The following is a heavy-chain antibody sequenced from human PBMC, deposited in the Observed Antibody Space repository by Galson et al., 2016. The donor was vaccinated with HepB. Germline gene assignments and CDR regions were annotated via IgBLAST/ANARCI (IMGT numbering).Heavy chain of an antibody. D-gene: IGHD2-2*01. CDR2: ISYDGSNK. V-gene: IGHV3-30*03. CDR3: VYCSSTSCYDS. J-gene: IGHJ4*02. Sequence: SLRLSCAASGFTFSSYGMHWVRQAPGKGLEWVAVISYDGSNKYYADSVKGRFAISRDNSKNTPYLQMNSLRAEDAAVYYCVYCSSTSCYDSWGQGTLVTVSS. CDR1: GFTFSSYG.